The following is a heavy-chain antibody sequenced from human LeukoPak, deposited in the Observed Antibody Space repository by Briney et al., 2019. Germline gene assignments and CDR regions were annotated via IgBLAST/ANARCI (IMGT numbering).Heavy chain of an antibody. Sequence: QPGRSLRLSCAASGFTFSSYGMHWVCQGPGKGLERVAVMSYDGSKKLYADSVKGRFTISRDNSKNTLYLQMNSLRAEDTAVYYCAKDRYCSGGSCFEAFDIWGQGTMVTVAS. J-gene: IGHJ3*02. CDR2: MSYDGSKK. D-gene: IGHD2-15*01. CDR1: GFTFSSYG. V-gene: IGHV3-30*18. CDR3: AKDRYCSGGSCFEAFDI.